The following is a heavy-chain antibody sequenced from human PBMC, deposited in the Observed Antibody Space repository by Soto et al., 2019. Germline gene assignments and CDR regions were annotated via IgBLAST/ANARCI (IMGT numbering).Heavy chain of an antibody. CDR3: ATRGYSSSVVY. D-gene: IGHD6-13*01. CDR1: GFTFNDFA. CDR2: ISGSGGST. J-gene: IGHJ4*02. V-gene: IGHV3-23*01. Sequence: PVGSLRLSCAASGFTFNDFAINWVRQTPGKGLEWVSAISGSGGSTYNADSVKGRFTISRDNAKNTLYLQMNSLRAEDTAVYYCATRGYSSSVVYWGQGTLVTVSS.